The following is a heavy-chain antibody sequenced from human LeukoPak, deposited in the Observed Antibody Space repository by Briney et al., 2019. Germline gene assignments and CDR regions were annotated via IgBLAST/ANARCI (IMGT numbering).Heavy chain of an antibody. D-gene: IGHD4-17*01. Sequence: SETLSLTCTVSGGSISSGGYYWSWIRQHPGKGLEWIGYIYYSGSTYYNPSLKSRVTISVDTSKNQFSLKLSSVTAADTAVYYCARGHGDYGSLFDYWGQGALVTVSS. CDR2: IYYSGST. J-gene: IGHJ4*02. V-gene: IGHV4-31*03. CDR3: ARGHGDYGSLFDY. CDR1: GGSISSGGYY.